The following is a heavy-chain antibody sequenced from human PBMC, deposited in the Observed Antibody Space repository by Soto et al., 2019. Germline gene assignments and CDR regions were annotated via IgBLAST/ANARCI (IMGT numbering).Heavy chain of an antibody. V-gene: IGHV4-34*01. J-gene: IGHJ5*02. CDR3: ARGGSLIVGATRNWFDP. CDR2: INHSGST. D-gene: IGHD1-26*01. CDR1: GGSFSSYY. Sequence: SETLSLTCAVYGGSFSSYYWSWIRQPPGKGLEWIGEINHSGSTNYNPSLKSRVTISVDTSKNQFSLKLSSVTAADTAVYYCARGGSLIVGATRNWFDPWGQGTLATVSS.